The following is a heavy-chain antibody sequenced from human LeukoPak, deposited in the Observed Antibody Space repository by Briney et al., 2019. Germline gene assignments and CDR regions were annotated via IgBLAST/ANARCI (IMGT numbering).Heavy chain of an antibody. V-gene: IGHV3-7*01. CDR1: GFTFSSYW. Sequence: GGSLRLSCAASGFTFSSYWMSWVRQAPGKGLEWVANIKQDGSEKYYVDPVKGRFTISRDNAKNSLYLQMNSLRAEDTAVYYCARGLRYFDWFQFDPWGQGTLVTVSS. D-gene: IGHD3-9*01. CDR2: IKQDGSEK. J-gene: IGHJ5*02. CDR3: ARGLRYFDWFQFDP.